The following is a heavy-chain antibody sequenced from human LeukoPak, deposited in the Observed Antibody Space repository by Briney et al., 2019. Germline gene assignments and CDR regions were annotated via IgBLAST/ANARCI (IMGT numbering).Heavy chain of an antibody. V-gene: IGHV4-30-2*03. CDR3: ARHESIAARGGDY. D-gene: IGHD6-6*01. CDR2: VNHSGNI. Sequence: SQTLSLTCAVSGGSISSGGYYWSWIRQPPGQGLEWIGEVNHSGNINYNPSLKSRVIMSVDTSKNQFSLKLSSVTAADTAVYYCARHESIAARGGDYWGQGTLVTVSS. CDR1: GGSISSGGYY. J-gene: IGHJ4*02.